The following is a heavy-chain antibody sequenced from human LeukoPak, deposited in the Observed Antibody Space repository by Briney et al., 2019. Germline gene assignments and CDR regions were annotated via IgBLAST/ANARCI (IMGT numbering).Heavy chain of an antibody. D-gene: IGHD6-19*01. CDR2: INTDGRST. Sequence: PGGSLRLSCAASGFTFRTYWMHWVRQAPGKGLVWVSRINTDGRSTSYADSVKGRFTVSRDNSKNTLYLQMNSLRAEDTAVYYCARGYSSGWNTGGYFDYWGQGTLVTVSS. CDR3: ARGYSSGWNTGGYFDY. V-gene: IGHV3-74*01. J-gene: IGHJ4*02. CDR1: GFTFRTYW.